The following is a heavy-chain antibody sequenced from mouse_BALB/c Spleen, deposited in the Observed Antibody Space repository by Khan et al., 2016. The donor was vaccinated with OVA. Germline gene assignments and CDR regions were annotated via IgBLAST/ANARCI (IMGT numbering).Heavy chain of an antibody. V-gene: IGHV1S34*01. CDR2: ISCYNGST. J-gene: IGHJ3*01. CDR1: GYSFTGYY. CDR3: ARGDYYGSSSFAY. D-gene: IGHD1-1*01. Sequence: LVKTGASVKISCTASGYSFTGYYMHWVKQSHGKSLAWIGYISCYNGSTTYNQKFKGKATFTVDTSSSTVYMQFNSLTSEDSAVYYGARGDYYGSSSFAYWGQGTLVTVSA.